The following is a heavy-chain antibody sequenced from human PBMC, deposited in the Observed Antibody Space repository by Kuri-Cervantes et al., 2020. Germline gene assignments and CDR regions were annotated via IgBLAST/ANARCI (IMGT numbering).Heavy chain of an antibody. CDR1: GYTFTSYD. Sequence: ASVKVSCKASGYTFTSYDINWVRQATGQGLEWMGWMNPNSGNTGYAQKFQGRVTITADESTSTAYMELSSLRSEDTAVYYCARDVSGYTVTTRPIGYYYYGMDVWGQGTTVTVSS. CDR2: MNPNSGNT. CDR3: ARDVSGYTVTTRPIGYYYYGMDV. J-gene: IGHJ6*02. V-gene: IGHV1-8*01. D-gene: IGHD4-17*01.